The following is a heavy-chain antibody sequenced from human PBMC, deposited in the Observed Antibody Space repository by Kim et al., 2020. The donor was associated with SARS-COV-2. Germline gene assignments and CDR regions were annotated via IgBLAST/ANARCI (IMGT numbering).Heavy chain of an antibody. CDR3: ARVSSSWYFPPFGQHYYGMDV. V-gene: IGHV4-59*13. CDR2: IYYSGST. D-gene: IGHD6-13*01. J-gene: IGHJ6*02. CDR1: GGSISSYY. Sequence: SQTLSLTCTVSGGSISSYYWSWIRQPPGKGLEWIGYIYYSGSTNYNPSLKSRVTISVDTSKNQFSLKLSSVTAADTAVYYCARVSSSWYFPPFGQHYYGMDVWGQGTTVTVSS.